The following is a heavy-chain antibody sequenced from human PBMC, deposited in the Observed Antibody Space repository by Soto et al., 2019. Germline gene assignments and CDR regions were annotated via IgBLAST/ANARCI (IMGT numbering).Heavy chain of an antibody. CDR1: GGSVSSGRYD. Sequence: GTLSLTCTVSGGSVSSGRYDWSCSRQPQGKGLEWIGYIYYSGSTNYNPSLKSRVTISVDTSKNQSSLKLSPVTAAHTAVYYCAREGAAPSDWVDPWGQGTLATLSS. V-gene: IGHV4-61*01. D-gene: IGHD2-15*01. J-gene: IGHJ5*02. CDR3: AREGAAPSDWVDP. CDR2: IYYSGST.